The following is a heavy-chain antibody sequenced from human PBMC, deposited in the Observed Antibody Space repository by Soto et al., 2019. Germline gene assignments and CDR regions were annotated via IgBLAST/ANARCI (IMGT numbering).Heavy chain of an antibody. Sequence: QVQLQESGPGLVKPSETLSLTCTVSNGSISPNYWSWIRQPPGKGLGWIGYIYFAGTTTYNPSLTSRVTISLDASKNRFSLRLTSVTAADTAVYYCARLGAYFQALDSWGQGTLVTVSS. CDR1: NGSISPNY. CDR3: ARLGAYFQALDS. CDR2: IYFAGTT. D-gene: IGHD3-16*01. J-gene: IGHJ4*02. V-gene: IGHV4-59*08.